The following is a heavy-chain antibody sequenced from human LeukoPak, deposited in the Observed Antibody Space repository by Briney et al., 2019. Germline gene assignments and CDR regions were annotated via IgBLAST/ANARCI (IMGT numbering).Heavy chain of an antibody. V-gene: IGHV4-34*01. J-gene: IGHJ6*02. D-gene: IGHD6-6*01. Sequence: SETLPLTCAVYGGSFSGYYWSWIRQPPGKGLEWIGEINHSGSTNYNPSLKSRVTISVDTSKNQFSLKLSSVTAADTAVYYCATRLAARRYYGMDVWGQGTTVTVSS. CDR1: GGSFSGYY. CDR3: ATRLAARRYYGMDV. CDR2: INHSGST.